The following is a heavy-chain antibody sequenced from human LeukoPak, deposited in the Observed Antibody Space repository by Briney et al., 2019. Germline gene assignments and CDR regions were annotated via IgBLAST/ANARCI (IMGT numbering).Heavy chain of an antibody. CDR1: GGSISNYF. CDR2: IYYTGIT. CDR3: ARGRNDIGQGSFFL. J-gene: IGHJ4*02. D-gene: IGHD3-3*02. Sequence: SETLSLTCTVSGGSISNYFWNWIRQTPGKGLEWIGYIYYTGITNYNPSLKSRVTMSVDTSKNQFSLSLTSVTAADTAVYYCARGRNDIGQGSFFLWGQGTLVSVSS. V-gene: IGHV4-59*01.